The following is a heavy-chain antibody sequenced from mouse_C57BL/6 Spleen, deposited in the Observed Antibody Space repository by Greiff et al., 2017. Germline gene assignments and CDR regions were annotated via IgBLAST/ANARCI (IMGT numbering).Heavy chain of an antibody. CDR2: ISSGGDYI. Sequence: EVKLVESGEGLVKPGGSLKLSCAASGFTFSSYAMSWVRQTPEKRLEWVAYISSGGDYIYYADTVKGRFTISRDNARNTLYLQMSSLKSEDTAMYYCTRYYSNYPWFAYWGQGTLVTVSA. J-gene: IGHJ3*01. CDR1: GFTFSSYA. V-gene: IGHV5-9-1*02. CDR3: TRYYSNYPWFAY. D-gene: IGHD2-5*01.